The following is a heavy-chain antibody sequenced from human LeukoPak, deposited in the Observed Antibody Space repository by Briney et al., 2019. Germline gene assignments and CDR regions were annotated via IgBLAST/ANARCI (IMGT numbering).Heavy chain of an antibody. D-gene: IGHD6-19*01. CDR2: IRYDGSNK. Sequence: GGSLKLSCAASGFTFSSYGMHWVRQAPGKGLEWVAFIRYDGSNKYYADSVKARFTLSRDNSKNTMYLQMNTLRAEDTAVYYCATGYSSGWYGRLDYWGQGTLVTVSS. CDR1: GFTFSSYG. CDR3: ATGYSSGWYGRLDY. J-gene: IGHJ4*02. V-gene: IGHV3-30*02.